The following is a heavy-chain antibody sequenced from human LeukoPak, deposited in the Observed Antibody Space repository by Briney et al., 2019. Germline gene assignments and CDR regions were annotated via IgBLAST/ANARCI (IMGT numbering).Heavy chain of an antibody. J-gene: IGHJ4*02. Sequence: GGSLRLSCVASGFAINTNYMNWVRQAPGKELEWVSITYFGGTTYYADSVKGRFTISRDNSKNTLYLQMNSLRADDTAVYYCARVNLAAAGTGFGYWGQGTLVTVSS. CDR2: TYFGGTT. CDR3: ARVNLAAAGTGFGY. D-gene: IGHD6-13*01. CDR1: GFAINTNY. V-gene: IGHV3-53*01.